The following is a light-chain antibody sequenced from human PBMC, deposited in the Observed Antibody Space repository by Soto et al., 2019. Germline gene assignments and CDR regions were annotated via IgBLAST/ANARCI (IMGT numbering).Light chain of an antibody. CDR2: DAS. CDR3: QQYDNRPHT. J-gene: IGKJ1*01. CDR1: QSVGST. Sequence: EIVLTQSPATLSVSPGESTTLSCRASQSVGSTLAWYQLKPGQSPRLLIYDASTMATGIPDRFSGTGSGTEFTLTISRMQSEDFAVYYCQQYDNRPHTFGQGTKVDIK. V-gene: IGKV3-15*01.